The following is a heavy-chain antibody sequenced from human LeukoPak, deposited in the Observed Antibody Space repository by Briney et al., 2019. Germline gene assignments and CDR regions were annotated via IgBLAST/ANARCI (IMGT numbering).Heavy chain of an antibody. J-gene: IGHJ4*02. CDR1: GFTFSSYA. D-gene: IGHD6-13*01. CDR3: AKDLGQQLDFLGFDY. CDR2: ISGSGGST. Sequence: GGSLRLSCAASGFTFSSYAMSWVRQAPGKGLEWVSAISGSGGSTYYADSVKGRFTISRDNSKNTLYLQMNSLRAEDTAVYYCAKDLGQQLDFLGFDYWGQGTLVTVSS. V-gene: IGHV3-23*01.